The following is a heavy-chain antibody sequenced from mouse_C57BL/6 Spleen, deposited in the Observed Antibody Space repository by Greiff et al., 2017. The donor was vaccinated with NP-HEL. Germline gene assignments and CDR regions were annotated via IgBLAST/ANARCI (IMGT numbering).Heavy chain of an antibody. CDR3: DRGGRSNSFAY. D-gene: IGHD2-5*01. CDR2: IWSDGST. CDR1: GFSLTSYG. Sequence: QVQLKESGPGLVAPSQSLSITCTVSGFSLTSYGVHWVRQPPGKGLEWLVVIWSDGSTTYNSALKSRLSISNDNSESQVCLEKNSLHSDDTAVYDCDRGGRSNSFAYWGQGTLVTVSA. V-gene: IGHV2-6*03. J-gene: IGHJ3*01.